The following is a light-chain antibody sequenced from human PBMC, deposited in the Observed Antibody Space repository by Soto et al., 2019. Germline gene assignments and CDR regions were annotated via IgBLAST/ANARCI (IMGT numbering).Light chain of an antibody. Sequence: EIVMTQSPATLSVSPGERATLSCRASQSISSNLAWYQQKPGQAPSLLIYGASARATGIPARFSGSGSGTEFTLTISSLQSEDFVVYYCQQYGSSPRITFGQGTRLEIK. CDR1: QSISSN. J-gene: IGKJ5*01. V-gene: IGKV3-15*01. CDR2: GAS. CDR3: QQYGSSPRIT.